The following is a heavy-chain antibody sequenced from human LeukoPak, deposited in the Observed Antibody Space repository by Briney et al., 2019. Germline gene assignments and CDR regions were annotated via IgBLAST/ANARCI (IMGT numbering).Heavy chain of an antibody. CDR1: GFTFSSYG. D-gene: IGHD3-22*01. CDR2: ISYDGSNK. Sequence: QPGGSLRLSCAASGFTFSSYGMHWVRQAPGKGLEWVAVISYDGSNKYYADSVKGRFTISRDNSKNTLYLQMNSLRAEDTAVYYCARGLNTYDSSGFYLFWGQGTLVTVSS. J-gene: IGHJ4*02. CDR3: ARGLNTYDSSGFYLF. V-gene: IGHV3-30*03.